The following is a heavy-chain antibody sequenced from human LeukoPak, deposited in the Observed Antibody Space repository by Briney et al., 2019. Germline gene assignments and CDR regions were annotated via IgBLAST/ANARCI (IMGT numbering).Heavy chain of an antibody. D-gene: IGHD6-13*01. CDR1: GFTFSSYA. CDR3: AKFVSSSWYPGY. J-gene: IGHJ4*02. V-gene: IGHV3-23*01. CDR2: ISGSGGST. Sequence: GGSLRLSCAASGFTFSSYAMSWVRQAPGKGLEWVSAISGSGGSTYYAGSVKGRFTISRDNSKNTLYLQMNSLRAEDTAVYYCAKFVSSSWYPGYWGQGTLVTVSS.